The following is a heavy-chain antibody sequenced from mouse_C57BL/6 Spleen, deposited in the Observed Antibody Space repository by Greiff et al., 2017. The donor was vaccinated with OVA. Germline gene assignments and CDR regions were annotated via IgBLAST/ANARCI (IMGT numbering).Heavy chain of an antibody. CDR3: ASQLGRSWFAY. V-gene: IGHV2-6*03. D-gene: IGHD4-1*02. CDR1: GFSLTSYG. CDR2: IWRDGST. Sequence: VQLQESGPGLVAPSQSLSITCTVSGFSLTSYGVHWVRQPPGKGLEWLGVIWRDGSTTYTSDLKSRLSISKDNSKSQVFLTMNCLQTDVTAMYYCASQLGRSWFAYWGQGTLVTVSA. J-gene: IGHJ3*01.